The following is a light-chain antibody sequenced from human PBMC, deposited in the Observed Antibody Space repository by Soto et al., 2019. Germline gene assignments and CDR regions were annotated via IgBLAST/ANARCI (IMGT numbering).Light chain of an antibody. CDR3: SAYVDSGAVI. V-gene: IGLV2-14*01. CDR2: NIR. Sequence: QSALTQPASVSGSPGQSITISCTGTSGDIGTYKYVSWYQQYPGKAPKLIIYNIRGRPSGVSSRFSGSQSGNTASLASSGLRAEDEDDYFCSAYVDSGAVIFGRGTKLTVL. J-gene: IGLJ2*01. CDR1: SGDIGTYKY.